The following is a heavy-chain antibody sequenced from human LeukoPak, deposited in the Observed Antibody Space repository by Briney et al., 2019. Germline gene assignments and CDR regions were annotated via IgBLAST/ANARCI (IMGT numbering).Heavy chain of an antibody. V-gene: IGHV3-23*01. CDR3: AKDGLLWFGEYYYGMDV. CDR1: GFTFSSYA. J-gene: IGHJ6*02. Sequence: GGSLRLSCAASGFTFSSYAMSWVRQAPGKGLEWVSAISGSGGSTYYADSVKGRFTISRDNSKNTLYLQMNSLRAEDTAVYYCAKDGLLWFGEYYYGMDVWGQGTTVTVSS. CDR2: ISGSGGST. D-gene: IGHD3-10*01.